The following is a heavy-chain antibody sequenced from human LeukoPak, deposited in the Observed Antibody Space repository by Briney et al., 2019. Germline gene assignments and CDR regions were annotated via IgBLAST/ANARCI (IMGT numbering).Heavy chain of an antibody. V-gene: IGHV4-59*01. D-gene: IGHD1-26*01. J-gene: IGHJ4*02. CDR1: DGSISNYY. CDR2: IQYSGST. Sequence: SETPSLTCSVSDGSISNYYWTWIRQPPGKGLEWIGNIQYSGSTNFNPSLKSRVTISVDTSKNQLSLRLSSVTAADTAVYYCARQYSGSYSFDYWGQGTLVT. CDR3: ARQYSGSYSFDY.